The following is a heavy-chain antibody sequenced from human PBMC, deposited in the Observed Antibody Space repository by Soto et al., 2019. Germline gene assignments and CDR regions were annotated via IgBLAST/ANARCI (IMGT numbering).Heavy chain of an antibody. J-gene: IGHJ5*02. CDR1: GDTFTSFG. V-gene: IGHV1-18*01. CDR3: ARVLRGVVNWFDP. D-gene: IGHD3-10*01. Sequence: HLVQSGPEVKKPGASLTVSCKTSGDTFTSFGLSWVRQAPGQGLEWMGWIATYNSNRNYAQKFQGRLTLTTDTSTSTAYMELKSLGYDDTAVYYCARVLRGVVNWFDPWGQGTLVTVSS. CDR2: IATYNSNR.